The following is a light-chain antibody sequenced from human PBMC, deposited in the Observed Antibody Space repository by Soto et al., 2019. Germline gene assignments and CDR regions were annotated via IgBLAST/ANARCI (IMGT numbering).Light chain of an antibody. Sequence: QSALTQPASVSGSLGQSITISCTGTGSDVGSYKLVSWYQQHPGKAHKLIIYEGNRRPSGVSSRFSGSNSGKTASLTISGLQAEDEADYYCCSYVGARRYVFVIATKVTVL. CDR3: CSYVGARRYV. CDR2: EGN. J-gene: IGLJ1*01. CDR1: GSDVGSYKL. V-gene: IGLV2-23*01.